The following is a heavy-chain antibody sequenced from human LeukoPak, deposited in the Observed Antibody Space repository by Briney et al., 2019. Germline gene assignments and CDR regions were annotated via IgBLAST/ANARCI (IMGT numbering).Heavy chain of an antibody. CDR2: IYPGESIYASENT. Sequence: SETLSLTCSVSGVSISAYYWSWIRQPAGKGLEWIGRIYPGESIYASENTNYNPSLKSRVSMSGDTSKNQFSLKLSSVTAADTAVYYCARHGQGDYDGAFDIWGQGTMVTVSS. V-gene: IGHV4-4*07. J-gene: IGHJ3*02. CDR1: GVSISAYY. D-gene: IGHD3-22*01. CDR3: ARHGQGDYDGAFDI.